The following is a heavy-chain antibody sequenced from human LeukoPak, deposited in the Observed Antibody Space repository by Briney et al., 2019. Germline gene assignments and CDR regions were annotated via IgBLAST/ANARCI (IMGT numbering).Heavy chain of an antibody. CDR1: GDSISSYY. CDR3: ARWYCSNNLCFHMDV. CDR2: VHYSGSS. Sequence: SETLSLTCTVSGDSISSYYWSWIRQPPGKGLEWIGYVHYSGSSACIPSLKSRVTMSVDTSKNQFSLSLTSVTAADTALYYCARWYCSNNLCFHMDVWGKGTPVTVFS. J-gene: IGHJ6*03. D-gene: IGHD2-8*01. V-gene: IGHV4-59*08.